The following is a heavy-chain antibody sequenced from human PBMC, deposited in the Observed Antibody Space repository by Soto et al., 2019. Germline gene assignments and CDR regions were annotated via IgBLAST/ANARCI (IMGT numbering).Heavy chain of an antibody. V-gene: IGHV1-18*01. CDR2: ISPYSGNT. Sequence: QVQLVQSGDEVRKPGSSVKVSCKASGYIFVNYGIAWVRQAPGQGLEWMGWISPYSGNTHYASKVQGRLTMTTDTSTCTVSMALGSLTSDDTAVYYCARVDNYVTPPPQDVWGQGTTVTVSS. CDR3: ARVDNYVTPPPQDV. J-gene: IGHJ6*02. D-gene: IGHD3-16*01. CDR1: GYIFVNYG.